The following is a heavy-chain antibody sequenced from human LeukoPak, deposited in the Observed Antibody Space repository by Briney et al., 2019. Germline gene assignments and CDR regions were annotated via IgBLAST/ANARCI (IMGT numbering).Heavy chain of an antibody. CDR2: IIPIFGTA. V-gene: IGHV1-69*13. D-gene: IGHD3-9*01. Sequence: SVKVSCKASGGTFSSYAISWVRQAPGQGLEWMGGIIPIFGTANYAQKFQGRVTITADESTSTAYMELSSLRSEDTGVYYCAAPPLLTGYPYGIWGQGTMVTVSS. J-gene: IGHJ3*02. CDR1: GGTFSSYA. CDR3: AAPPLLTGYPYGI.